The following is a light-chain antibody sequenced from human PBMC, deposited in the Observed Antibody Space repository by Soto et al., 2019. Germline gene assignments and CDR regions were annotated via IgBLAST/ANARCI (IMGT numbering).Light chain of an antibody. CDR2: GAS. J-gene: IGKJ5*01. V-gene: IGKV3-20*01. CDR3: QQYDVSPIT. Sequence: EIVLTRSPGTLSLSPVERSTLSCMSSQSVSSSYLAWYQQKPGQAPRLLIYGASSRATGIPDRFSGSGSGTDFTLTITRLEPEDFAVYFCQQYDVSPITFGLGTQLEIK. CDR1: QSVSSSY.